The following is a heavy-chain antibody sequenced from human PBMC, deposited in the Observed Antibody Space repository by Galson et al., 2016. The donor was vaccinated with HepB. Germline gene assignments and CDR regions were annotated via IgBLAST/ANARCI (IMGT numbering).Heavy chain of an antibody. D-gene: IGHD2-2*01. Sequence: SLRLSCAASGFTFNRYWMNWVRQAPGKGLGWVANIKQDKSEKYYVDSVKGRFTISRDNAQDSVFLQMNSLRPEDTAVYYCVRDRRYCASTSCPLLYYGMDVWGQGTTVTVS. CDR2: IKQDKSEK. V-gene: IGHV3-7*03. CDR1: GFTFNRYW. CDR3: VRDRRYCASTSCPLLYYGMDV. J-gene: IGHJ6*02.